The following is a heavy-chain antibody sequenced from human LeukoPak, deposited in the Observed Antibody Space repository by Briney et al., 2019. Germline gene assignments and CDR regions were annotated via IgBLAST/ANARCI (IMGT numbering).Heavy chain of an antibody. CDR3: ARTNYYGSGSMPYY. J-gene: IGHJ4*02. Sequence: SETLSLTCTVSGGSISSGGYYWSWIRQNPGKGLEWIGYIYYSWSTYYNPSLKGRVTISVDTSKNQFSLKLSSVTAADTAVYYCARTNYYGSGSMPYYWGQGTLVTVSS. CDR1: GGSISSGGYY. CDR2: IYYSWST. D-gene: IGHD3-10*01. V-gene: IGHV4-31*03.